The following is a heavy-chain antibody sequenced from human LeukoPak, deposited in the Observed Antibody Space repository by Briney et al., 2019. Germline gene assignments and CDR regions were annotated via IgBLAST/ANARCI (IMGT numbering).Heavy chain of an antibody. CDR1: GGSFSGYY. D-gene: IGHD4-23*01. J-gene: IGHJ6*03. Sequence: SETLSLTCAVYGGSFSGYYWSWIRQPPGKGLEWIGEINHSGSTNYNPSLKSRVTISVDTSKNQFSLKLSSVTAADAAVYYCARVATVVTRPPHYYYYYYMDVWGKGTTVTVSS. CDR3: ARVATVVTRPPHYYYYYYMDV. CDR2: INHSGST. V-gene: IGHV4-34*01.